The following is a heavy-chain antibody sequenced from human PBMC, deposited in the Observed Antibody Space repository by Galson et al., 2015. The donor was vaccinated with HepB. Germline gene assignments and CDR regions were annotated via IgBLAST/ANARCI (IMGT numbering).Heavy chain of an antibody. D-gene: IGHD4-23*01. CDR3: ARFSVAYYCDY. V-gene: IGHV1-69*13. Sequence: SVKVSCKASGGTFSNYAFSWVRQAPGQGLEWMGGIITIFGTSNYAQTFQGRFTITADESTFTAYMELSSLTSEDTAVYYCARFSVAYYCDYWGQGTLVTVSS. J-gene: IGHJ4*02. CDR1: GGTFSNYA. CDR2: IITIFGTS.